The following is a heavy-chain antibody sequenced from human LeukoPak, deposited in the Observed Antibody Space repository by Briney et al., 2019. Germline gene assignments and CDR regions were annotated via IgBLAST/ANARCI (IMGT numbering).Heavy chain of an antibody. D-gene: IGHD3-22*01. V-gene: IGHV1-18*01. CDR2: ISAYNGNT. J-gene: IGHJ5*02. CDR1: GYTFTNYG. CDR3: ARDEGYYYDSSGYYWGLFDP. Sequence: GASVKVSCKASGYTFTNYGTSWVRQAPGQGLEWMGWISAYNGNTNYAQKLQGRVTMTTDTSTSTAYMELRSLRSDDTAVYYCARDEGYYYDSSGYYWGLFDPWGQGTLVTVSS.